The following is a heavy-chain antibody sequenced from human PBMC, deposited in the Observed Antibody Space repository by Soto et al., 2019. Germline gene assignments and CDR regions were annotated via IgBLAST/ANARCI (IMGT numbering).Heavy chain of an antibody. Sequence: EVQLVESGGGLIQPGGSLRLSCAASGFTVSNNYMRWVRQAPGKGLEWVSLIYSGGNTHYADSVKGRFTISRDHSKNTRFLQMNSLRVEDTAVYYCARDHPGIAASGAGGWGQGTLVTVSS. CDR3: ARDHPGIAASGAGG. D-gene: IGHD6-13*01. J-gene: IGHJ4*02. V-gene: IGHV3-53*01. CDR1: GFTVSNNY. CDR2: IYSGGNT.